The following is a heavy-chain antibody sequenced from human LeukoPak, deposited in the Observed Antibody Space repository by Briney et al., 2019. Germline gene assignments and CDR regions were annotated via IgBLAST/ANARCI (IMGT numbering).Heavy chain of an antibody. Sequence: GGSLRLSCAASGFTFSSYSMNWVRQAPGKGLEWVSSISSSSSYIYYADSVKGRFTISRDNSKNTLYLQMNSLRAEDTAVYYCARDPWSGVVVPAAKWDGDYWGQGTLVTVSS. J-gene: IGHJ4*02. V-gene: IGHV3-21*01. CDR2: ISSSSSYI. D-gene: IGHD2-2*01. CDR3: ARDPWSGVVVPAAKWDGDY. CDR1: GFTFSSYS.